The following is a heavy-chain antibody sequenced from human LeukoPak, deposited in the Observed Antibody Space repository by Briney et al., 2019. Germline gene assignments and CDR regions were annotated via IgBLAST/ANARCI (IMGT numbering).Heavy chain of an antibody. Sequence: PGGSLRLSCAASGFTFSAYEMNWVRQAPGKGLEPVSYISGSGNSISSADSVRGRFTISRDNAKNSLYLQMNSLRAEDTAVYYCARGYGDYWGQGTLVTVSS. V-gene: IGHV3-48*03. CDR1: GFTFSAYE. CDR3: ARGYGDY. J-gene: IGHJ4*02. CDR2: ISGSGNSI. D-gene: IGHD1-1*01.